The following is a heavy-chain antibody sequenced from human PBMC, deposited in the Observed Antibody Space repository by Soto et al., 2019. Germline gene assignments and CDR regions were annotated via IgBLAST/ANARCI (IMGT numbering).Heavy chain of an antibody. CDR2: ISYDGSNK. CDR1: GFTFSSYA. V-gene: IGHV3-30-3*01. J-gene: IGHJ1*01. CDR3: ARDYESLTPSAEYFQH. D-gene: IGHD3-3*01. Sequence: QPGGSLRLSCAASGFTFSSYAMHWVRQAPGKGLEWVAVISYDGSNKYYADSVEGRFTISRDNSKNTLYLQMNSLRAEDTAVYYCARDYESLTPSAEYFQHWGQGTLVTVS.